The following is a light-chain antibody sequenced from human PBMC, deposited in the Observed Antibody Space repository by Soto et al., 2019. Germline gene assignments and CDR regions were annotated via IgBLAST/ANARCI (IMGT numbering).Light chain of an antibody. Sequence: QSVLTQPPSVSGAPGQRVTISCTGSGSNIGAGYDIHWYQQVPGTAPKPLIYANTNRASGVPDRFSGSKSGTSASLAFTGLQAEDEADYYCQSYDTSLSGYVFGPGTKVTVL. CDR1: GSNIGAGYD. CDR2: ANT. V-gene: IGLV1-40*01. CDR3: QSYDTSLSGYV. J-gene: IGLJ1*01.